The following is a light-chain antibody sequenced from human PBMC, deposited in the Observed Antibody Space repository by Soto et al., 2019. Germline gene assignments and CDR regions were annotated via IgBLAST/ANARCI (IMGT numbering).Light chain of an antibody. CDR2: DAS. CDR3: QQYNSYWT. Sequence: DIQMTQSPSTLSASVGDRVTTTCRASQSISSWLAWYQQKPGKAPKLLIYDASSLESGVPSRFSGSGSGTEITLTISSLQPDDFATYYCQQYNSYWTFGQGTKVDIK. J-gene: IGKJ1*01. CDR1: QSISSW. V-gene: IGKV1-5*01.